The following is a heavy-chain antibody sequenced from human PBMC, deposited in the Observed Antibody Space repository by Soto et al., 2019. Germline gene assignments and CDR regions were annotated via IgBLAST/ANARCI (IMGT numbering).Heavy chain of an antibody. J-gene: IGHJ4*02. CDR1: GYTLTELS. Sequence: ASVKVSCKVSGYTLTELSMHWVRQAPGKGLEWMGGVDPEDGETIYAQKFQGRVTMTEDTSTDTAYMELSSLRSEDTAVYYCATDLHYYDSSGYSPNDYWGQGTLVTVSS. D-gene: IGHD3-22*01. CDR2: VDPEDGET. V-gene: IGHV1-24*01. CDR3: ATDLHYYDSSGYSPNDY.